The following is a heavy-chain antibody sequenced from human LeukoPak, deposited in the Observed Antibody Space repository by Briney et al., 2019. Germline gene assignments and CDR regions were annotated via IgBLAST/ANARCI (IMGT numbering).Heavy chain of an antibody. D-gene: IGHD6-13*01. Sequence: PGGSLRLSCAASGFTFSSYEMNWVRQAPGKGLEWVSYISSSGSIINYADSVEGRFTISRDNAKNSLYLQMNSLRTEDTAVYYCAKDFISQLIPKGSDYWGQGTLVTVSS. CDR2: ISSSGSII. CDR1: GFTFSSYE. V-gene: IGHV3-48*03. J-gene: IGHJ4*02. CDR3: AKDFISQLIPKGSDY.